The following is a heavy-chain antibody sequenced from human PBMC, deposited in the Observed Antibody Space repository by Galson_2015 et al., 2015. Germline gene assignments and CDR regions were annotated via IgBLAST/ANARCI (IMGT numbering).Heavy chain of an antibody. CDR3: TRAPYYYDSNGYLTAIDY. Sequence: SLRLSCAASGFDFSPYALHWVRQAPGKGLEWLAALSYDGSRTYYADSVKGRFSIFRDTSKNTLYLQMNSLRVEDTAVYYCTRAPYYYDSNGYLTAIDYWGQGTLVAVSS. CDR1: GFDFSPYA. D-gene: IGHD3-22*01. CDR2: LSYDGSRT. V-gene: IGHV3-30-3*01. J-gene: IGHJ4*02.